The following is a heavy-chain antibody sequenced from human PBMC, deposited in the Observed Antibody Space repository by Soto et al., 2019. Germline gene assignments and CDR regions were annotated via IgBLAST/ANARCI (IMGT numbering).Heavy chain of an antibody. V-gene: IGHV3-7*01. CDR3: ARIMVAASVRFDH. D-gene: IGHD2-15*01. Sequence: GGSLSPSCAASGFTLSSIWMTWVRQAPEKGLEWVATIQQHEGEKFHMDSVNGRFTVARDNAKDSLLLQMNSLRAEDRAVYYCARIMVAASVRFDHWGRGTLVTVSS. J-gene: IGHJ5*02. CDR1: GFTLSSIW. CDR2: IQQHEGEK.